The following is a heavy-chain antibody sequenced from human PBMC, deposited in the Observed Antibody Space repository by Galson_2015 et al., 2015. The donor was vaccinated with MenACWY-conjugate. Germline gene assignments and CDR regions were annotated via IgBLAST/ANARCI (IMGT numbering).Heavy chain of an antibody. CDR1: GFPFNNYW. V-gene: IGHV3-74*01. CDR2: IKADGSFS. J-gene: IGHJ4*02. Sequence: SLRLSCAASGFPFNNYWMHWVRQPPGKGLEWISYIKADGSFSNYADSVKGRFTISTDNAKNMVYLQMDGLGDEDTAVYFCARDNNWSFDSWGQGTLVTVSS. CDR3: ARDNNWSFDS. D-gene: IGHD1-1*01.